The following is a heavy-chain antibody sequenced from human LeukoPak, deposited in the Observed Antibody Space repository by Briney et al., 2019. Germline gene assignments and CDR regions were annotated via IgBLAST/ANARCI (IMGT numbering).Heavy chain of an antibody. Sequence: ASVKVSCKASGYTFTGYYMHWVRQAPGQGLEWMGWINPNSGGTNYAQKFQGRVTTTRDTSISTAYMELSRLRSDDTAVYYCARGRDNWNDVSPDYWGQGTLVTVSS. D-gene: IGHD1-1*01. CDR1: GYTFTGYY. CDR2: INPNSGGT. V-gene: IGHV1-2*02. J-gene: IGHJ4*02. CDR3: ARGRDNWNDVSPDY.